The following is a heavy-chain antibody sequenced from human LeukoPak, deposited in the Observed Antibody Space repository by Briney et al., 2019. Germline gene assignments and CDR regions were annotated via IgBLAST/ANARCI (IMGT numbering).Heavy chain of an antibody. V-gene: IGHV3-30*18. CDR1: GFTFSSYG. J-gene: IGHJ4*02. CDR3: AKDSSAGDSSGYSYYFDY. CDR2: ISYDGSNK. D-gene: IGHD3-22*01. Sequence: GRSLRLSCAASGFTFSSYGMHWARQAPGEGLEWVAVISYDGSNKYYADSVKGRFTISRDNSKNTLYLQMNSLRAEDTAVYYCAKDSSAGDSSGYSYYFDYWGQGTLVTVSS.